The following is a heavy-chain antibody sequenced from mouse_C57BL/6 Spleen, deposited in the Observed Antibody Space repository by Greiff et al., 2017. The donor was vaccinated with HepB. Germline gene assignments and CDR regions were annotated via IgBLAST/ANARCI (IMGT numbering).Heavy chain of an antibody. CDR2: ISSGSSTI. D-gene: IGHD4-1*01. Sequence: EVKLMESGGGLVKPGGSLKLSCAASGFTFSDYGMHWVRQAPEKGLEWVAYISSGSSTIYYADTVKGRFTISRDNARNTLFLQMTSLRSEDKAMYYCARKLTGTRNAMDYWGQGTSVTVSS. CDR1: GFTFSDYG. V-gene: IGHV5-17*01. J-gene: IGHJ4*01. CDR3: ARKLTGTRNAMDY.